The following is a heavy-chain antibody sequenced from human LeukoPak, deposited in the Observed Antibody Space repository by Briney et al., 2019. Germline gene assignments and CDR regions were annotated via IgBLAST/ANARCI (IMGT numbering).Heavy chain of an antibody. J-gene: IGHJ6*02. V-gene: IGHV3-30*18. CDR2: ISYDGSNK. Sequence: PGRSLRLSCEASGFTFSSYGMHWVRQAPGKGPEWVAVISYDGSNKYYGDSVKGRFTVSRANFKNTLYLQMNTLRAEDTAVYYCAKARVVYYGMDVWGQGTTVTVSS. CDR1: GFTFSSYG. CDR3: AKARVVYYGMDV.